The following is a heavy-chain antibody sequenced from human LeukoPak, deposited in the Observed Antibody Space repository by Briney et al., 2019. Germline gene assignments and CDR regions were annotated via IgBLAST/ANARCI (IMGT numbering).Heavy chain of an antibody. V-gene: IGHV3-21*01. CDR1: GFTFSSYS. Sequence: GGSLRLSCAASGFTFSSYSMNWIRQAPGKGLEWVSSISSSTSYIYYADSVKGRFTISKDNAKNSLYLQMNSLRAEDTAVYYCARSRSAGYWGQGTLVTVSS. CDR2: ISSSTSYI. CDR3: ARSRSAGY. J-gene: IGHJ4*02.